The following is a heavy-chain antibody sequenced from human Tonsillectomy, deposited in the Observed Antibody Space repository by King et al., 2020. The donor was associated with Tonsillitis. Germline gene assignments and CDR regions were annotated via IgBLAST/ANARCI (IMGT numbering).Heavy chain of an antibody. Sequence: VQLVESGGGLVQPGESLRLSCAASGFTFSDHYMDWVRQAPGKGLEWVGRSRNKANSYTTEYAASVKGRFIISRDDSKNSLYLQMNSLKNEDTAVYYCTRDGDYFAFDIWGQGTMVTVSS. CDR1: GFTFSDHY. CDR2: SRNKANSYTT. V-gene: IGHV3-72*01. CDR3: TRDGDYFAFDI. J-gene: IGHJ3*02. D-gene: IGHD4-17*01.